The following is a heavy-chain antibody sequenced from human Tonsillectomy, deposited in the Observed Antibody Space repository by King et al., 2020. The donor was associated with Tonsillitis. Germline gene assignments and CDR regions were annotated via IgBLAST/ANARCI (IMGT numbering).Heavy chain of an antibody. CDR2: IKSKTDGGTT. J-gene: IGHJ4*02. CDR3: TTWYYYEAETYFNPDY. D-gene: IGHD3-10*01. CDR1: GFTFSNAW. Sequence: VQLVESGGGLVKPGGSLRLSCAASGFTFSNAWMTWVRQAPGKGLEWVGRIKSKTDGGTTDYAAPVKGRFTISRDDSKNTLYLQMNSLKTEDTAVYYCTTWYYYEAETYFNPDYWGQGTLVTVSS. V-gene: IGHV3-15*01.